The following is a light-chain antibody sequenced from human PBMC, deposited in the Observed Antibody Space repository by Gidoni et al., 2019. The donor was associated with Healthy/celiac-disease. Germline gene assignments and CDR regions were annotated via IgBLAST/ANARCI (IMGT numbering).Light chain of an antibody. V-gene: IGKV1-9*01. CDR2: SAS. CDR1: KGISSY. Sequence: IELTQSTSFLCASVGDRVTITCRASKGISSYLYWYQQKPGKAPKLLIYSASTWQSGVPSRFSGSGCGTEFTLTISSLQPEDFATYYCQQLNSYPRVTFGQXTRLEIK. CDR3: QQLNSYPRVT. J-gene: IGKJ5*01.